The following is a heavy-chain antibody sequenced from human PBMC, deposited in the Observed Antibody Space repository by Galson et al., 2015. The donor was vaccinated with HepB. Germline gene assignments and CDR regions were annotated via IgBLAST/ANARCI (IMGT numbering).Heavy chain of an antibody. CDR1: GFTFSSYA. J-gene: IGHJ6*02. Sequence: SLRLSCAASGFTFSSYAMHWVRQAPGKGLEWVAVISYDGSNKYYADSVKGRFTISRDNSKNTLYLQMNSLRAEDTAVYYCARDSSYGGNLVWGQGATVTVSS. CDR3: ARDSSYGGNLV. V-gene: IGHV3-30-3*01. D-gene: IGHD4-23*01. CDR2: ISYDGSNK.